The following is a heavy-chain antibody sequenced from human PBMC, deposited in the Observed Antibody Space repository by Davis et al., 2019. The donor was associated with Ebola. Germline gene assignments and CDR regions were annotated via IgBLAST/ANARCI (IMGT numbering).Heavy chain of an antibody. CDR3: AKAKFSGSALIGH. Sequence: PGGSLRLSCATSGFTFGDYTMHWVRQAPGKGLEWVSFINGDRGRIDYADSVKGRFTISGDNSNNSLYLQMNSLTTEDTALYYCAKAKFSGSALIGHWGQGTLVTVSS. CDR1: GFTFGDYT. CDR2: INGDRGRI. D-gene: IGHD1-26*01. V-gene: IGHV3-43*02. J-gene: IGHJ4*02.